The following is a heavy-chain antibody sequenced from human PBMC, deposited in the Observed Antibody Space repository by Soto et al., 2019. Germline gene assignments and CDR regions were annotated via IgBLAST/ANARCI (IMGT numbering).Heavy chain of an antibody. CDR1: PDSINNNSYY. D-gene: IGHD2-2*01. Sequence: SETLSLTCTVSPDSINNNSYYWGWIRQPPGKGLEWIANVYYTGNTCYNPSLRSRGTIAVDTSQSQFSLRLTSVTAADTAVYYCARRTIVVEQAARRAFEMWGAGIMVTV. CDR3: ARRTIVVEQAARRAFEM. V-gene: IGHV4-39*01. CDR2: VYYTGNT. J-gene: IGHJ3*02.